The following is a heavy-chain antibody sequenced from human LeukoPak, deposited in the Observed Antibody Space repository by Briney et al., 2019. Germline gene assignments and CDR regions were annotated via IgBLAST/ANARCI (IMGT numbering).Heavy chain of an antibody. CDR3: ARASAVGYYLFDY. J-gene: IGHJ4*02. D-gene: IGHD3-22*01. CDR2: IYSGGST. CDR1: GFTVSSNY. V-gene: IGHV3-53*01. Sequence: GGSLRLSCAASGFTVSSNYMSWVRQAPGKGLERVSVIYSGGSTYYADSVKGRFTISRDNSKNTLYLQMNSLRAEDTAVYYCARASAVGYYLFDYWGQGTLVTVSS.